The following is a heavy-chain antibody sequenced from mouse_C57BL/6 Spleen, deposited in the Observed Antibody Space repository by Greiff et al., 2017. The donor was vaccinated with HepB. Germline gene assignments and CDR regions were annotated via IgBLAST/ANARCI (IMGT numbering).Heavy chain of an antibody. J-gene: IGHJ2*01. CDR1: GYTFTSYW. CDR2: IYPSDSET. CDR3: ARDYFDY. V-gene: IGHV1-61*01. Sequence: QVQLQQPGAELVRPGSSVKLSCKASGYTFTSYWMDWVKQRPGQGLEWIGNIYPSDSETHYNQKFKDKATLTVDKSSSSAYMQLSSLTSEDSAVYYSARDYFDYWGQGTTLTVSS.